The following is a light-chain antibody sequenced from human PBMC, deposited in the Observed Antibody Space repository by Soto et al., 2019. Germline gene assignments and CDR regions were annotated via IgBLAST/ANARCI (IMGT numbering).Light chain of an antibody. J-gene: IGKJ1*01. V-gene: IGKV1-5*03. CDR1: QSISSW. Sequence: DIQMTQSPSTLSASVGDRVTITCRASQSISSWLAWYQQKPGKAPKLLSYKASYLESGVPSRFSGSGSGTEFTLTISSLQPDDFATYYCQQYNIYSPRNPFGQGTKVEIK. CDR2: KAS. CDR3: QQYNIYSPRNP.